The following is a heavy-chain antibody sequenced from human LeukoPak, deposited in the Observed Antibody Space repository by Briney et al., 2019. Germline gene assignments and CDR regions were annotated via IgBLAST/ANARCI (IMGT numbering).Heavy chain of an antibody. CDR1: GGAFYSYT. CDR3: AINWND. V-gene: IGHV1-69*02. D-gene: IGHD1-1*01. J-gene: IGHJ4*02. CDR2: IIPILGIA. Sequence: SVKVSCKASGGAFYSYTITWVRQAPGQGLELMGRIIPILGIANSAQKFQRRVTITADKSTSTAYMELSSLRSEDTAVYYCAINWNDWGQGTLVTVSS.